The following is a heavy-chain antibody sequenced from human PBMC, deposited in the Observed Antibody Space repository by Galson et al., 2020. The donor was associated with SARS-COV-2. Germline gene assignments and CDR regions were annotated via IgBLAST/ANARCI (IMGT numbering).Heavy chain of an antibody. Sequence: KVSCKVSGYTLTEISMHWVRQAPGQGLEWMGGFDPEDGETIYAQKFQGRVTMTENTSTDTAYMELSSLRSEDTAVYYCATSGVVGAPSWFDPWGQGALVTVSS. CDR2: FDPEDGET. CDR3: ATSGVVGAPSWFDP. D-gene: IGHD1-26*01. J-gene: IGHJ5*02. V-gene: IGHV1-24*01. CDR1: GYTLTEIS.